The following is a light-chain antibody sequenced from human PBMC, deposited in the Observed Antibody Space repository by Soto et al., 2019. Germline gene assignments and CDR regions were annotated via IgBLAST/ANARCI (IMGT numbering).Light chain of an antibody. V-gene: IGLV1-36*01. CDR3: AAWDDSLNGPV. J-gene: IGLJ2*01. CDR2: YDD. Sequence: QLVLTQPPSVSHAPRQRVSISCSGSTSNIGSNAVSWYQQLPGKAPKLLIYYDDLVPSGVSDRFSGSKSGTSASLAISGLQSEDEADYYCAAWDDSLNGPVFGGGTKLTVL. CDR1: TSNIGSNA.